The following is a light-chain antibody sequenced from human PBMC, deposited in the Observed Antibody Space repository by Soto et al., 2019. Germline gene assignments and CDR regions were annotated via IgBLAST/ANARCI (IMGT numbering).Light chain of an antibody. Sequence: EIVLTQSPATLSLSPGDRATLSCRASQSVGSYLGWYQQRTGQAPRLIIYDASNRATSIPARFSGSGSGTDFTLTISRREPEDFAVYYCQQRSDWPSTFGGGTKVDIK. CDR1: QSVGSY. V-gene: IGKV3-11*01. CDR3: QQRSDWPST. CDR2: DAS. J-gene: IGKJ4*01.